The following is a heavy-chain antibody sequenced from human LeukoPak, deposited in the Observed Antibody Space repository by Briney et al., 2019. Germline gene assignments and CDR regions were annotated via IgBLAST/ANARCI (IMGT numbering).Heavy chain of an antibody. CDR2: INSDGSST. J-gene: IGHJ4*02. V-gene: IGHV3-74*01. Sequence: QPGGALLLSCAASGFTFSSYWMHWVRQVPGKGLVWVSRINSDGSSTSYADSVKGRFTISRDNAKNTLYLQMNSLRGEDTAVYYCASLSNDYWGQGTLVTVSS. CDR3: ASLSNDY. CDR1: GFTFSSYW.